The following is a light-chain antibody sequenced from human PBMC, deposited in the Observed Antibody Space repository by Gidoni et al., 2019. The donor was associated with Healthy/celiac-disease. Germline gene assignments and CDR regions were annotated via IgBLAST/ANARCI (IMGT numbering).Light chain of an antibody. V-gene: IGKV3D-7*01. J-gene: IGKJ1*01. CDR1: QSVSSSY. CDR2: GAS. CDR3: QQDYNFWT. Sequence: PGERVTLSCRASQSVSSSYLPWYQQKPGQAPRLLIYGASTRAPSIPARFSGRGSGTDFTLTSSRLQPEDFAVYYCQQDYNFWTFGQGTKVEIK.